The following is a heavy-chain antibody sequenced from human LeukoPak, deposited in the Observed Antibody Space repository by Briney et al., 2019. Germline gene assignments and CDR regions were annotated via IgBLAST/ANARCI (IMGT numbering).Heavy chain of an antibody. J-gene: IGHJ4*02. V-gene: IGHV4-59*12. CDR2: IYSSGST. CDR3: ARILYSYSY. D-gene: IGHD5-18*01. CDR1: GDSISSYY. Sequence: SETLSLTCTVSGDSISSYYWSWIRQPPGKGLEYIGFIYSSGSTNYNPSLKSRVTISVDTSKNQFSLKLSSVTAADTAVYYCARILYSYSYWGQGTLVTVSS.